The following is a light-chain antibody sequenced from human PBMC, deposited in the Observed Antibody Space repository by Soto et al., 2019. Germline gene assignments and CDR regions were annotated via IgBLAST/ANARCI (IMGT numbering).Light chain of an antibody. J-gene: IGLJ2*01. CDR1: SGHSSYA. CDR2: LNSDGSH. CDR3: QAWGTGIQDVV. V-gene: IGLV4-69*01. Sequence: QPVLTQSPSASASLGASVKLTCTLSSGHSSYAIAWYQQQPEKGPRYLMKLNSDGSHSKGDGIPDRFSGSSSWAERYLTISSRQSGDEADYYCQAWGTGIQDVVFGGGTKVTVL.